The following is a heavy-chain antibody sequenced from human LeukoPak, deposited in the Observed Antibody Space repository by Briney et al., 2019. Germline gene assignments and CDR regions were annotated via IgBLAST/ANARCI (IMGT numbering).Heavy chain of an antibody. CDR1: GGSISSYY. V-gene: IGHV4-59*12. Sequence: SETLSLTCTVSGGSISSYYWSWIRQPPGKGLEWIGYIYYSGSTNYNPSLKSRVTISVDTSKNQFSLKLSSVTAADTAVYYCARVGSLVVAAIFYYYYYMDVWGKGTTVTVSS. CDR2: IYYSGST. D-gene: IGHD2-15*01. CDR3: ARVGSLVVAAIFYYYYYMDV. J-gene: IGHJ6*03.